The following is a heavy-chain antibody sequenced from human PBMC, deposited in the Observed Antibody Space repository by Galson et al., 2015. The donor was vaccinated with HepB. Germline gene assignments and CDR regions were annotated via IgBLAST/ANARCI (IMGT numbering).Heavy chain of an antibody. CDR2: IYSGGST. V-gene: IGHV3-53*01. D-gene: IGHD6-13*01. Sequence: SLRLSCAASGFTVSSNHMSWVRQAPGKGLEWVSVIYSGGSTYYADSVKGRFTISRDSSKNTLYLQMNSLRAEDTAVYYCASRYSSSWFYYYYGMDVWGQGTTVTVSS. CDR3: ASRYSSSWFYYYYGMDV. CDR1: GFTVSSNH. J-gene: IGHJ6*02.